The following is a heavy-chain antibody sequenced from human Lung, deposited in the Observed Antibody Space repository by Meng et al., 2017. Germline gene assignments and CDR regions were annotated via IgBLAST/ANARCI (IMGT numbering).Heavy chain of an antibody. CDR3: ARDEDISAAGKLFGDY. J-gene: IGHJ4*02. V-gene: IGHV1-2*06. CDR1: GYNFPDYY. D-gene: IGHD6-25*01. CDR2: INPKSGDT. Sequence: ASVKVSCKPSGYNFPDYYIHWVRRARGQGREGMGRINPKSGDTHYAQKFQARVTMTGDTSISTAYMELSGLRSDDTAMYYCARDEDISAAGKLFGDYWGQGTLVTVSS.